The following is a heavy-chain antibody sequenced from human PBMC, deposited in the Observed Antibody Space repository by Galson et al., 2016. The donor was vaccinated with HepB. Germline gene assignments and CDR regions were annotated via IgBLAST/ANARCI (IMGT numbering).Heavy chain of an antibody. D-gene: IGHD2-21*01. CDR2: IGGTGIDT. J-gene: IGHJ4*02. Sequence: SLRLSCAASGFTFSSYAMSWVRQAPGKGLEWVSVIGGTGIDTHYADSVRGRFTISRDNSKNTLYLQMNSLRAEDTAVYYCANRLPGVSPGRNWGQGTLVTVSS. CDR1: GFTFSSYA. CDR3: ANRLPGVSPGRN. V-gene: IGHV3-23*01.